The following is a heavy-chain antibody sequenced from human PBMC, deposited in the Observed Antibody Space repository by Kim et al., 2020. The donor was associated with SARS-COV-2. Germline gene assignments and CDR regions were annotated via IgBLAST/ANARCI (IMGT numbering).Heavy chain of an antibody. CDR1: GFTFSSYW. V-gene: IGHV3-7*01. D-gene: IGHD6-25*01. Sequence: GGSLRLSCVTSGFTFSSYWMTWVRQAPGKGLEWVANIKEDGSDTYYVESVKGRFTISRDNDKKSLYLQMNNLRVEATAVYYCARDLSQDGFDVWAQGTAV. CDR3: ARDLSQDGFDV. CDR2: IKEDGSDT. J-gene: IGHJ6*02.